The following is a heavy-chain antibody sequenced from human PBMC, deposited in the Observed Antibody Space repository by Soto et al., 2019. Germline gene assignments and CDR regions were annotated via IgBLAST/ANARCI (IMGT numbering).Heavy chain of an antibody. Sequence: GGSLRLSCAASGFTFSSYAMHWVRQAPGKGLEWVAVISYDGSNKYYADSVKGRFTISRDNSKNTLYLQMNSLRAEDTAVYYCARQEVEWFDPRGQGTLVTVSS. CDR3: ARQEVEWFDP. J-gene: IGHJ5*02. V-gene: IGHV3-30-3*01. CDR1: GFTFSSYA. CDR2: ISYDGSNK.